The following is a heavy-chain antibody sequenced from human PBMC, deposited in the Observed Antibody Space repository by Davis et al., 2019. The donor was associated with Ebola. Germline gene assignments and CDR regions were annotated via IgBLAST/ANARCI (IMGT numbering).Heavy chain of an antibody. D-gene: IGHD6-13*01. CDR1: GFTFSSYA. Sequence: PGGSLRLSCAASGFTFSSYAMSWVRQAPGKGLEWVSAISGSGGGTHYADSVKGRFTISRDNSKNTLYLQMNSPRVEDTATYSCAKDVGQQLVEWYFDLWGRGTLVTVSS. CDR2: ISGSGGGT. CDR3: AKDVGQQLVEWYFDL. J-gene: IGHJ2*01. V-gene: IGHV3-23*01.